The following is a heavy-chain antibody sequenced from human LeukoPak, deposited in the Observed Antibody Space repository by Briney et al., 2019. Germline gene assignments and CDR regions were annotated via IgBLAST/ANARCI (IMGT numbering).Heavy chain of an antibody. D-gene: IGHD2-2*01. CDR3: ARDPAVLPNYVEIPAHAGFDS. CDR1: GYTFTDYY. CDR2: INPKSGDT. V-gene: IGHV1-2*04. Sequence: DSVKVPCKASGYTFTDYYIHWVRQAPGQGLEWMGWINPKSGDTNYAQKFQGWVTMTRDTSISTAYMELSGLTSDDTSVYYCARDPAVLPNYVEIPAHAGFDSWGLGILVTVSS. J-gene: IGHJ4*02.